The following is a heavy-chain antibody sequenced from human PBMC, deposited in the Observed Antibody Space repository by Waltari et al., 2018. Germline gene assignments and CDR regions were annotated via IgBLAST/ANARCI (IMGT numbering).Heavy chain of an antibody. J-gene: IGHJ4*02. Sequence: QVQLVESGGGVVQPGRSLRLSCSASGFPFSSYGMHWVRQAPGKGLEWVAVIWYDGSNKYYADSVKGRFTISRDNSKNTLYLQMNSLRAEDTAVYYCAKDLGRIQRGTDYWGQGTLVTVSS. V-gene: IGHV3-33*06. CDR1: GFPFSSYG. CDR2: IWYDGSNK. CDR3: AKDLGRIQRGTDY. D-gene: IGHD5-18*01.